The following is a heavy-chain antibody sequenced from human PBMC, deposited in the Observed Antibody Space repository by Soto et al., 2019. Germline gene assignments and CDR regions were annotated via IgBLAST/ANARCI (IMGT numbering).Heavy chain of an antibody. J-gene: IGHJ4*02. CDR3: TRHTGYDSSLDY. D-gene: IGHD5-12*01. CDR1: GYTFTGHW. V-gene: IGHV5-10-1*01. CDR2: IDPSDSYT. Sequence: GESLKISCQGSGYTFTGHWISWVRQMPGKGLEWMGRIDPSDSYTDYSPTVQGHVTMSADKSINTAYLQWSSLQASDTAVYYCTRHTGYDSSLDYWGQGTLVTVSS.